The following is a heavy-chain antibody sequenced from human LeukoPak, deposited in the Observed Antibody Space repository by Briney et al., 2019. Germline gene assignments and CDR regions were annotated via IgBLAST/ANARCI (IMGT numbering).Heavy chain of an antibody. CDR2: IRYDGSNK. J-gene: IGHJ4*02. Sequence: GRSLRLSCAASGFTFSSYGMHWVRQAPGKGLKWVAFIRYDGSNKYYADSVKGRFTISRDNSKNTLYLQMNSLRAEDTAVYYCASHLKSSDYWGQGTLVTVSS. CDR3: ASHLKSSDY. CDR1: GFTFSSYG. V-gene: IGHV3-30*02.